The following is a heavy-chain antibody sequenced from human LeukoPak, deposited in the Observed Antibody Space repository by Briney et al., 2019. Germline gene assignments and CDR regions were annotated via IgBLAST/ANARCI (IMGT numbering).Heavy chain of an antibody. V-gene: IGHV6-1*01. CDR1: GDSVSSNSAA. J-gene: IGHJ5*02. CDR2: TYYRSKWYN. D-gene: IGHD3-9*01. Sequence: SQTLSLTYAISGDSVSSNSAAWNWIRQSPSRGLEWLGRTYYRSKWYNDYAVSVKSRITINPDTSKNQFSLQLNSVTPEDTAVYYCARDLSYYDILTGYYTSWFDPWGQGTLVTVSS. CDR3: ARDLSYYDILTGYYTSWFDP.